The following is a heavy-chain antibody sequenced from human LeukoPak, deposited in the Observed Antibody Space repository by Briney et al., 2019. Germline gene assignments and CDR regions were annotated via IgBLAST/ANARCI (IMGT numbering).Heavy chain of an antibody. D-gene: IGHD1-1*01. CDR1: GYTLTELS. Sequence: ASVKVSCKVSGYTLTELSMHWVRQATGQGLEWMGWMNPNSGNTGYAQKFQGRVTMTRNTSISTAYMELSSLRSEDTAVYYCARGPPYGTYYMDVWGKGTTVTVSS. CDR3: ARGPPYGTYYMDV. CDR2: MNPNSGNT. J-gene: IGHJ6*03. V-gene: IGHV1-8*01.